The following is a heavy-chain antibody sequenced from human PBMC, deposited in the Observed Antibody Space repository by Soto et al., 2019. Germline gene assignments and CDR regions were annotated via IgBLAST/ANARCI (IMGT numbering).Heavy chain of an antibody. CDR3: ARDWYNWNYKEGGGY. CDR2: IIPIFGTA. J-gene: IGHJ4*02. Sequence: QVQLVQSGAEVKKPGSSVKVSCKASGGTFSSYAISWVRQAPGQGLEWMGGIIPIFGTANYAQKFQGRVTITADESTSTAYMELSSLRSENTAVYYCARDWYNWNYKEGGGYWGQGTLVTVSS. V-gene: IGHV1-69*01. D-gene: IGHD1-7*01. CDR1: GGTFSSYA.